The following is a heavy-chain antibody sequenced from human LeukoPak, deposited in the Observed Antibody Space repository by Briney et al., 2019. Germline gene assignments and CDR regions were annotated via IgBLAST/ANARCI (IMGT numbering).Heavy chain of an antibody. V-gene: IGHV3-23*01. D-gene: IGHD2-15*01. J-gene: IGHJ4*02. CDR1: GFTFSCYA. Sequence: GGSLRLSCAASGFTFSCYAMSWVRQAPGKGLEWVSAISGSGGSTYYAGSVKGRFTISRDNSKNTLYLQMNSLRAEDTAVYYCAKAKKYCSGGSCYYFDYWGQGTLVTVSS. CDR2: ISGSGGST. CDR3: AKAKKYCSGGSCYYFDY.